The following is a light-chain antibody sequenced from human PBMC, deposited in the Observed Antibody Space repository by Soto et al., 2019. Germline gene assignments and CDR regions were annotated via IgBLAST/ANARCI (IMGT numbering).Light chain of an antibody. Sequence: EIVLAQSPGTLSLPPGERATLSCRASQSMSSNLAWYQQRPGQAPRLLIYAASSRATGVPDRFSGSGSGTDFTLTISRVEPEDVAVYYCQKYGSSPRTFGQGTKVDIK. CDR1: QSMSSN. J-gene: IGKJ1*01. V-gene: IGKV3-20*01. CDR2: AAS. CDR3: QKYGSSPRT.